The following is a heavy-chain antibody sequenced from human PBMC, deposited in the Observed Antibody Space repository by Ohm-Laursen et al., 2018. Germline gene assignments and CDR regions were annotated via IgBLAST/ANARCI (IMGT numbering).Heavy chain of an antibody. CDR2: INSDGSST. J-gene: IGHJ3*02. CDR3: ARRGGHCSSTSCQGAFDI. Sequence: SLRLSCAVSGFTFSSYWMHWVRQAPGKGLVWVSRINSDGSSTSYADSVKGRFTISRDNAKNTLYLQMNSLRAEDTAVYYCARRGGHCSSTSCQGAFDIWGQGTMVTVSS. CDR1: GFTFSSYW. V-gene: IGHV3-74*01. D-gene: IGHD2-2*01.